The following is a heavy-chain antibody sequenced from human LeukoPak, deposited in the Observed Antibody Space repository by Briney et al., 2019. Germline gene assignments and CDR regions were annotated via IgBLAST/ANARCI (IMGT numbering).Heavy chain of an antibody. Sequence: GGSLRLSCAASGFTFSNYWMSWVRQAPGKGLEWVANIKQDASEKYYVDSVKGRFTISRDNAKNSLYLQMNSLRAEDTAGYYFARGHNYFWGRYRNVGGFDIWGQGTMVTVYS. CDR2: IKQDASEK. CDR1: GFTFSNYW. J-gene: IGHJ3*02. V-gene: IGHV3-7*01. CDR3: ARGHNYFWGRYRNVGGFDI. D-gene: IGHD3-16*02.